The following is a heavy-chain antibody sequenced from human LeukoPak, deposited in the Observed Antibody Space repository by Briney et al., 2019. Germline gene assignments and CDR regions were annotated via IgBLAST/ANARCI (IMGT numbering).Heavy chain of an antibody. CDR2: IYYSGST. V-gene: IGHV4-59*08. CDR3: ARHGYSSGSGYFDL. CDR1: GGSISSYY. D-gene: IGHD5-18*01. Sequence: PSETLSPTCTVSGGSISSYYWSWMRQPPGKGLEWIGYIYYSGSTNYNPSLKSRVTISVDTSKNQFSLKLTSVTAADTAVYYCARHGYSSGSGYFDLWGRGTLVTVSS. J-gene: IGHJ2*01.